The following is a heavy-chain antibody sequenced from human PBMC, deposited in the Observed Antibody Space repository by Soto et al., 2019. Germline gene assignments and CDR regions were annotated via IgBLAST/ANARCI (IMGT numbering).Heavy chain of an antibody. V-gene: IGHV4-31*03. CDR1: GGSISSGGYY. J-gene: IGHJ5*02. D-gene: IGHD3-3*01. CDR3: ARGSLRITIFGVAPIGFDP. CDR2: IYYSGST. Sequence: PSETLSLTCTVSGGSISSGGYYWSWIRQHPGKGLEWIEYIYYSGSTYYNPSLKSRVTISVDTSKNQFSLKLSSVTAADTAVYYCARGSLRITIFGVAPIGFDPWGQGTLVTVSS.